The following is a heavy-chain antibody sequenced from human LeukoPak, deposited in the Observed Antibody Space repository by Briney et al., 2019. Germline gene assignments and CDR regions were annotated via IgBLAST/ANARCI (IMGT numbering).Heavy chain of an antibody. CDR3: TRVARNSGWFFDY. CDR2: TAHRGNT. CDR1: GYSISGGYF. V-gene: IGHV4-38-2*01. D-gene: IGHD6-19*01. Sequence: SETLSLTCDVSGYSISGGYFWGWIRQPPGMGLEWIGSTAHRGNTYYNPSLKGRVSISTDGSKNQFSLSLTSVTAADTATYYCTRVARNSGWFFDYWGPGTLATVPS. J-gene: IGHJ4*02.